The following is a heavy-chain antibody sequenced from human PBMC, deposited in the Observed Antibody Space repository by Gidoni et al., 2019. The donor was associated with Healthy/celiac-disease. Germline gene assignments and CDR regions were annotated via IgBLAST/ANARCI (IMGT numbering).Heavy chain of an antibody. D-gene: IGHD2-2*01. CDR3: ARDDIVVVPAAPNYYYYYYGMDV. V-gene: IGHV4-59*01. J-gene: IGHJ6*02. CDR2: IYYSGST. Sequence: QVQLQASGPGLVKPSETLSLTCTASGGSISSYYWSWIRQPPGKGLEWIGYIYYSGSTNYNPSLKSRVTISVDTSKNQFSLKLSSVTAADTAVYYCARDDIVVVPAAPNYYYYYYGMDVWGQGTTVTVSS. CDR1: GGSISSYY.